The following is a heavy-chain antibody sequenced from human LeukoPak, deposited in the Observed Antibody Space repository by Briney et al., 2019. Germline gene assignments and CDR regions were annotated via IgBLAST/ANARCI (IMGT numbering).Heavy chain of an antibody. CDR3: ARDPGAPVRAFDI. CDR2: IIPIDGTA. Sequence: SGKVSCKASRDTFTRCAFSWVRQAPGQGLEWMGGIIPIDGTANFGQKFQGRVTITADESTSTAYMELSSLRSEDTAIYYCARDPGAPVRAFDIWGQGTLVTVSS. CDR1: RDTFTRCA. D-gene: IGHD3-10*01. V-gene: IGHV1-69*13. J-gene: IGHJ3*02.